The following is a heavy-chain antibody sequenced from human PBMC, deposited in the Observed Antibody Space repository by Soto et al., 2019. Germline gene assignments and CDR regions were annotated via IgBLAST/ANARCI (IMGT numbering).Heavy chain of an antibody. CDR3: AKYESSGYGMEV. Sequence: GGSLRLSCAASGFTFDDYTMHWVLQAPGKGLEWVSLISWDGGSTYYADSVKGRFTISRDNSKNSLYLQMNSLRTEDTALYYCAKYESSGYGMEVSGQGTTVTVSS. CDR1: GFTFDDYT. J-gene: IGHJ6*02. CDR2: ISWDGGST. D-gene: IGHD3-22*01. V-gene: IGHV3-43*01.